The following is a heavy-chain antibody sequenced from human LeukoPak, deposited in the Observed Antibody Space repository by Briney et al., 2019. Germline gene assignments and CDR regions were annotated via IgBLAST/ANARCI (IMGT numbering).Heavy chain of an antibody. J-gene: IGHJ5*02. CDR3: ARGDGYSGYDYRNWFDP. D-gene: IGHD5-12*01. Sequence: ASVKVSCKASGYTFTKYGITWVRQAPGQRLEWMGWINAGNGNTKYSQKFQGRVTITRDTSASTAYMELSSLRSEDTAVYYCARGDGYSGYDYRNWFDPWGQGTLVTVSS. CDR2: INAGNGNT. V-gene: IGHV1-3*01. CDR1: GYTFTKYG.